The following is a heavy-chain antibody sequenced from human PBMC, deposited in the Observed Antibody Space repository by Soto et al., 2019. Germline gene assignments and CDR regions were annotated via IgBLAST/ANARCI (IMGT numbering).Heavy chain of an antibody. CDR2: IYWDDDK. D-gene: IGHD3-22*01. Sequence: QITLKESGPTLVKPTQPLTLTCTFSGFSLSTSGVGVGWIRQPPGKALEWLALIYWDDDKRYSPSLKSRLTITKDTSKNHVVLTMTNMDPVDTATYYCAHSYYYDSSGYYPLFDCWGQGTLVTVSS. V-gene: IGHV2-5*02. CDR1: GFSLSTSGVG. CDR3: AHSYYYDSSGYYPLFDC. J-gene: IGHJ4*02.